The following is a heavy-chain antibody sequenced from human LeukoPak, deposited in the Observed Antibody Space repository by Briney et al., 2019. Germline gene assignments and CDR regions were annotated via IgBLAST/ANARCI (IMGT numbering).Heavy chain of an antibody. J-gene: IGHJ4*02. Sequence: SSETLSLTCTVSGGSLSTYHWIWLRQPAGKGLEWIGRIYPSGITNYNPSLKSRVTMSVDTSKNQFSLRLTSVTAADTAVYYCARLQSGLGYFDSWGQGILVTVSS. V-gene: IGHV4-4*07. CDR1: GGSLSTYH. CDR2: IYPSGIT. CDR3: ARLQSGLGYFDS.